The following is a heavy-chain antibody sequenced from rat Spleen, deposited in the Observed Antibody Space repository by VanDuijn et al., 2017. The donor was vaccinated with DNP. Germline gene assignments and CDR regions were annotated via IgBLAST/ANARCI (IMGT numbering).Heavy chain of an antibody. CDR1: GFTFSDYN. CDR2: ISYDGSST. J-gene: IGHJ2*01. Sequence: EVQLVESGGGLVQPGRSLKLSCAASGFTFSDYNMAWVRQAPKKGLEWVATISYDGSSTYYRDSVKGRFTISRDNAKSSLYLQMDSLRSEDTATYYCTTDAAYWGRGVMVTVSS. CDR3: TTDAAY. V-gene: IGHV5-7*01.